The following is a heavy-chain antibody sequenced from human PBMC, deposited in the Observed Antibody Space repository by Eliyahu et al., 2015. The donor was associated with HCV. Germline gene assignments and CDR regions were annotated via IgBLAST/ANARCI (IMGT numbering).Heavy chain of an antibody. D-gene: IGHD2-15*01. J-gene: IGHJ6*03. CDR2: IYYSGST. V-gene: IGHV4-39*07. CDR1: GGSISSSSYY. Sequence: QLQLQESGPGLVKPSETLSLTCTVSGGSISSSSYYWGWXRXPPGKGLEWIGSIYYSGSTYYNPSLKSRVTISVDTSKNQFSLKLSSVTAADTAVYYCARVLGYCSGGSCYRKEDYYYYYMDVWGKGTTVTVSS. CDR3: ARVLGYCSGGSCYRKEDYYYYYMDV.